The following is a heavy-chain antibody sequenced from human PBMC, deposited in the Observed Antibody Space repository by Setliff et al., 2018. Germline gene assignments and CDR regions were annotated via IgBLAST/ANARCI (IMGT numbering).Heavy chain of an antibody. CDR2: IYYSGGT. V-gene: IGHV4-39*01. Sequence: SETLSLTCTISGDSISDISYYWGWIRQPPGKGLEWIGNIYYSGGTYYSPSLKSRVTISVDTSENQFSLKLNSVTAADTAVYYCAGGGGWIQLFDYWGLGTQVTVS. D-gene: IGHD5-18*01. J-gene: IGHJ4*02. CDR1: GDSISDISYY. CDR3: AGGGGWIQLFDY.